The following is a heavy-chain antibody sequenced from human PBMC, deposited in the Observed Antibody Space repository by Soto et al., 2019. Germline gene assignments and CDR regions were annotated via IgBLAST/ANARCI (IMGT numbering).Heavy chain of an antibody. Sequence: PSETLSLPCTVSGVSISNSSYYWGWIRRPPGKGLEWIGTIYYSGITYYNPSLKSRVTISVDTSKHQFSLKLTSVTAADTSVSFCARHGSNWGQGTLVNVSS. V-gene: IGHV4-39*01. CDR2: IYYSGIT. J-gene: IGHJ4*02. CDR3: ARHGSN. CDR1: GVSISNSSYY.